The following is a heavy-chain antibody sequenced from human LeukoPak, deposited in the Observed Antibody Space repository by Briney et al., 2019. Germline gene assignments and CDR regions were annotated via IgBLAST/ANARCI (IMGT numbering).Heavy chain of an antibody. Sequence: SETLSLTCTVSGASISRGTYYWSWIGQPAGKGLEWIGRVYLDGSTNYTPSLKSRVTISVDTSTNQFSLNLTSATAADTAVYYCTRDLDLWGRGTLVTVSS. J-gene: IGHJ2*01. V-gene: IGHV4-61*02. CDR2: VYLDGST. CDR1: GASISRGTYY. CDR3: TRDLDL.